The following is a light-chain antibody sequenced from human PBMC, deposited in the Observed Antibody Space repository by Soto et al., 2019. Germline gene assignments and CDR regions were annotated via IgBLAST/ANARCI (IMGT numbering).Light chain of an antibody. CDR1: QSVSRSY. V-gene: IGKV3-20*01. CDR3: QQYGSSSLYT. Sequence: EIVLTQSPGTLSLSPGERATLSCRASQSVSRSYLAWYQQKPGQAPRLLIYGASSRATGIRDRFSGSGSGTEFSLTISRLEAEDFAGYYCQQYGSSSLYTFGQGTKLEIK. CDR2: GAS. J-gene: IGKJ2*01.